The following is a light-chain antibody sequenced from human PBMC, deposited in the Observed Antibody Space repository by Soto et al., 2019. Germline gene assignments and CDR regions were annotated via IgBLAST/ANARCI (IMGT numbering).Light chain of an antibody. CDR1: HDISKY. J-gene: IGKJ3*01. CDR2: EGY. CDR3: QQYNTYPIS. Sequence: DIQMTQSPSSLSASVGDRVTITCRASHDISKYLAWFQQRPGRAPQCLIHEGYRLQSGVPSRFSGSGSGTDFTLTISSLQPEDFATYYCQQYNTYPISFGPGTIVDV. V-gene: IGKV1-16*01.